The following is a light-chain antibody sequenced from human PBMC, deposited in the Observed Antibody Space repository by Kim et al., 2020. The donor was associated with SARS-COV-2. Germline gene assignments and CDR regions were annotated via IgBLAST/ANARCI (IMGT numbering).Light chain of an antibody. Sequence: EILLTQSPRTLSLSPGERATLSCRASQSVSTFYLAWYQQKPGQAPRLLIYAASRRAPGIPDRFSGSGSGTDFTLTISRLEPEDLAVYYCQKKKGSPIMYLFGRGTRL. V-gene: IGKV3-20*01. CDR3: QKKKGSPIMYL. CDR1: QSVSTFY. CDR2: AAS. J-gene: IGKJ2*01.